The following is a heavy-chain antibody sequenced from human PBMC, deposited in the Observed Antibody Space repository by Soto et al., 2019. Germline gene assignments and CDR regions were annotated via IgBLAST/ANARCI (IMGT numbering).Heavy chain of an antibody. J-gene: IGHJ5*02. D-gene: IGHD3-3*01. CDR1: GGSISSSSYY. Sequence: PSETLSLTCTVSGGSISSSSYYWGWIRQPPGKGLVWIGSIYYSGSTYYNPSLKSRVTISVDTSKNQFSLKLSSVTAADPAVYYCARHYYDFWSGYYSMGNWFDPWGQGTLVTVSS. CDR2: IYYSGST. CDR3: ARHYYDFWSGYYSMGNWFDP. V-gene: IGHV4-39*01.